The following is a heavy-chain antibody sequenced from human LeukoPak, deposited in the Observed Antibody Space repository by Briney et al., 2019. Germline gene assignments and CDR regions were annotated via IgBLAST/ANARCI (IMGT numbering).Heavy chain of an antibody. V-gene: IGHV4-39*07. J-gene: IGHJ3*02. CDR2: IYYSGST. CDR3: ASLYYDSSGYPPDAFDI. Sequence: SETLSLTCTVSGGSISSYYWSWIRQPPGKGLEWIGSIYYSGSTYYNPSLKSRVTISVDTSKNQFSLKLSSVTAADTAVYYCASLYYDSSGYPPDAFDIWGQGTMVTVSS. CDR1: GGSISSYY. D-gene: IGHD3-22*01.